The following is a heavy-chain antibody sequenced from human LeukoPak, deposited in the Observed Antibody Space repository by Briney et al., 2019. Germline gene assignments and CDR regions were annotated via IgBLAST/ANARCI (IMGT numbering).Heavy chain of an antibody. CDR2: MYLSGTT. CDR1: GDSINSLDL. Sequence: SETLSLTCTVSGDSINSLDLWSWVRQPPGKGLEWNGEMYLSGTTHSNPSVKSRVTISIDKSKNQFFLNLSSVTAADTAVYYCAGLVGRYSSGLYYYYFDYWGQGTLVTVSS. CDR3: AGLVGRYSSGLYYYYFDY. D-gene: IGHD3-22*01. V-gene: IGHV4-4*02. J-gene: IGHJ4*02.